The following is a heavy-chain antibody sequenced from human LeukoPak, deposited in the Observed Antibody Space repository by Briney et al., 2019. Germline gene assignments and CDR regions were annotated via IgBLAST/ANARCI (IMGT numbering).Heavy chain of an antibody. CDR2: INAGNGNT. D-gene: IGHD3-16*01. CDR1: GYTFTSYA. V-gene: IGHV1-3*01. J-gene: IGHJ3*02. CDR3: ASRTDVMGAFDI. Sequence: ASVTDSCKASGYTFTSYAMHWVRQAPGQRLEWMGWINAGNGNTKYSQKFQGRVTITRDTSASTAYMELSSLRSEDTAVYYCASRTDVMGAFDIWGQGTMVTVSS.